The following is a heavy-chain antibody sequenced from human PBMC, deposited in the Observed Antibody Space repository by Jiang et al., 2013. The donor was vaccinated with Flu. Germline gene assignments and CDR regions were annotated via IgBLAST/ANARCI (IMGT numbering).Heavy chain of an antibody. J-gene: IGHJ4*02. D-gene: IGHD5-24*01. CDR2: IHVGYSDT. CDR1: GNNFLNYW. CDR3: ALAIDGNFFFDY. V-gene: IGHV5-51*01. Sequence: QLVESGAEVKKPGESLTISCEGSGNNFLNYWIGWVRQTPGEGLEWMGIIHVGYSDTRYSPSFQGQVTLSADKSVNTAFLQWRRLQASDTAMYYCALAIDGNFFFDYWGQGTLVIVSS.